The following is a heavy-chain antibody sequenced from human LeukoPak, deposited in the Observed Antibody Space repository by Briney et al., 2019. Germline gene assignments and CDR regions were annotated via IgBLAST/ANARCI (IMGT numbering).Heavy chain of an antibody. V-gene: IGHV6-1*01. Sequence: SQTLSLTCAISGDSVSSNSAAWNWIRQSPSRGLEWLGRTYYRSKLYNDYAVSVKSRITINPDTSKNQFSLQLNSVTPEDTAVYYCAREGKRITMIVVVTADAFDIWGQGTMVTVSS. CDR2: TYYRSKLYN. CDR3: AREGKRITMIVVVTADAFDI. J-gene: IGHJ3*02. D-gene: IGHD3-22*01. CDR1: GDSVSSNSAA.